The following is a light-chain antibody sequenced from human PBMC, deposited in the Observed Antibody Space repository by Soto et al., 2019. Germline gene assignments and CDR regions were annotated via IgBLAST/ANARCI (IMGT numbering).Light chain of an antibody. CDR1: SSDVGGYNY. V-gene: IGLV2-14*03. CDR3: SSYTTSSTLDVV. J-gene: IGLJ2*01. CDR2: DVS. Sequence: QSALTQSASVSGSPGQSITISCTGTSSDVGGYNYVSWYQHHPGKAPKLIIYDVSNRPSGVSNRFSGSKSGNTASLTISGLQAEDEAAYYCSSYTTSSTLDVVFGGGTKLTVL.